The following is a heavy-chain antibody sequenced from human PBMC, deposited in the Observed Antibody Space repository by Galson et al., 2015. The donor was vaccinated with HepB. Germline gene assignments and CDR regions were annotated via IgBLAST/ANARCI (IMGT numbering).Heavy chain of an antibody. Sequence: ALRLSCAASGVAFSNSVKSWVGQAPGKGLGWVATISASGNDTHHADPVKGRVTISRDNSKNTLNVQMNSLRAVDTAVYYCAAGYYYGDLGRDWGQGTLVIVSS. V-gene: IGHV3-23*01. CDR3: AAGYYYGDLGRD. CDR2: ISASGNDT. CDR1: GVAFSNSV. D-gene: IGHD3-22*01. J-gene: IGHJ4*02.